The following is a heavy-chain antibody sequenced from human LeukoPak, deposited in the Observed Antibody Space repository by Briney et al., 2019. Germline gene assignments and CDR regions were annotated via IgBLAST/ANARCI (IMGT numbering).Heavy chain of an antibody. J-gene: IGHJ3*02. CDR3: AKFGSGWYYGASDI. CDR2: ISSSGGST. V-gene: IGHV3-23*01. CDR1: GFTFSSYA. Sequence: GESLRLSCAASGFTFSSYAMSWVRQAPGKGLEWVSGISSSGGSTYYADSVKGRFTISRDNSKNTLFLQMNILRAEDTAVYYYAKFGSGWYYGASDIWGQGTMVTISS. D-gene: IGHD6-19*01.